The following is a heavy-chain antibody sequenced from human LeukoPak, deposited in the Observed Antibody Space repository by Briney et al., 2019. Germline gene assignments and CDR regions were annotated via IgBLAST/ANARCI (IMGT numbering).Heavy chain of an antibody. Sequence: GASVKVSCKASGGTFSSYAISWVRQAPGQGLEWMGGIIPIFGTANYAQKFQGRVTITADKSTSTAYMELSSLRSEDTAVYYCARGTLLWFGELGATFDPWGPGNPGHRLL. V-gene: IGHV1-69*06. J-gene: IGHJ5*02. CDR1: GGTFSSYA. CDR2: IIPIFGTA. D-gene: IGHD3-10*01. CDR3: ARGTLLWFGELGATFDP.